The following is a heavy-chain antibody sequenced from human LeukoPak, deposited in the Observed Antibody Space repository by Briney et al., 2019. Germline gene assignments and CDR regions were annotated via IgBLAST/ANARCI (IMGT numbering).Heavy chain of an antibody. Sequence: PGGSLRLSCAASGFTFSSYAKHWVRQAPGKGLEWVAVISYDGSNKYYADSVKGRFTISRDNSKNTLYLQMNSLRAEDTAVYYCARDTAPSRYYYDSSPFFWGQGTLVTVSS. CDR1: GFTFSSYA. CDR2: ISYDGSNK. J-gene: IGHJ4*02. D-gene: IGHD3-22*01. CDR3: ARDTAPSRYYYDSSPFF. V-gene: IGHV3-30-3*01.